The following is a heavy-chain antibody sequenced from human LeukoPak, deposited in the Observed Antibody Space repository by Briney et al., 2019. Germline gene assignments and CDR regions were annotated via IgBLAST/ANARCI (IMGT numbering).Heavy chain of an antibody. CDR3: AGDPPGTPVGFDV. CDR2: ITPLSATP. CDR1: AVMLNTYA. Sequence: GASVKVSCKASAVMLNTYAISWVRQAPGHGLEWMGRITPLSATPSQSQWIQGRVTINADISTNTVYLDLSSLRSEDTALYFCAGDPPGTPVGFDVWGQGTMVTVSS. D-gene: IGHD3-10*01. V-gene: IGHV1-69*06. J-gene: IGHJ3*01.